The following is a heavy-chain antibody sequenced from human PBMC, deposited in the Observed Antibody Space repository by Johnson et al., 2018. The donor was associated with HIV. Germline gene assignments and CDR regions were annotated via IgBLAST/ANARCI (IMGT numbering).Heavy chain of an antibody. CDR1: GFSFSSYA. CDR3: AKDHRIAAAVTAFHI. V-gene: IGHV3-23*04. Sequence: VQLVESGGGSVQPGGSLRLSCAASGFSFSSYALTWVRQAPGKGLEWVSGISGSGVSTYYADSVKGRFTISRDNSKDTLFLQMDSLRPEDTAVYYCAKDHRIAAAVTAFHIWGQGTVVTVSS. D-gene: IGHD6-13*01. CDR2: ISGSGVST. J-gene: IGHJ3*02.